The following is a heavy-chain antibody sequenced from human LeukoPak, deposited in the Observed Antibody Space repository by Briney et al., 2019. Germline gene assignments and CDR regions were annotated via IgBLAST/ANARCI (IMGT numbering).Heavy chain of an antibody. CDR3: ARADYDSSGYHRRRYYGMDV. CDR1: GFTFSSYD. D-gene: IGHD3-22*01. Sequence: GGSLRLSCAASGFTFSSYDMHWVRQATGKGLEWVSAIGTAGDTYYPGSVKGRFTISRENAKNSLYLQMNSLRAGDTAVYYCARADYDSSGYHRRRYYGMDVWGQGTRVTVSS. J-gene: IGHJ6*02. CDR2: IGTAGDT. V-gene: IGHV3-13*01.